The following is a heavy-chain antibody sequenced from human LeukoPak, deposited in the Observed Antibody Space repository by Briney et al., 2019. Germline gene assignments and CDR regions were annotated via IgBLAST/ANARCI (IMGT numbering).Heavy chain of an antibody. CDR1: GGSISSSSYY. J-gene: IGHJ2*01. V-gene: IGHV4-39*01. D-gene: IGHD3-10*01. CDR2: IYYSGST. Sequence: SETLSLTCTVSGGSISSSSYYWGWIRQPPGKGLEWIGSIYYSGSTYYNPSLKSLVTISVDTSKNQFSLKLSSVTAADTAVYYCARLGITMVRGVLAFDLWGRGTLVTVSS. CDR3: ARLGITMVRGVLAFDL.